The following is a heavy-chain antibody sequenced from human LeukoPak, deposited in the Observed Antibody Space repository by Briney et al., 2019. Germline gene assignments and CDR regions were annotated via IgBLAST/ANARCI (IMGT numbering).Heavy chain of an antibody. CDR2: IYYSGST. CDR3: ARATDYGDYVGEYYFDY. D-gene: IGHD4-17*01. Sequence: PSETLSLTCTVSGGSISSYYWSWIRQPPGKGLEWIGYIYYSGSTNYNPSLKSRVTISVDTPKNQFSLKLSSVTAADTAVYYCARATDYGDYVGEYYFDYWGQGTLVTVSS. CDR1: GGSISSYY. V-gene: IGHV4-59*01. J-gene: IGHJ4*02.